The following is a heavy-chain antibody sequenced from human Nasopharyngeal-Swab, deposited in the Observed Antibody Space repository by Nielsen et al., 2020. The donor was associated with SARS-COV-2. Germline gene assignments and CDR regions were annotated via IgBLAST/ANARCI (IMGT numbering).Heavy chain of an antibody. CDR1: GGSFSGYY. V-gene: IGHV4-34*01. D-gene: IGHD3-3*01. Sequence: SETLSLTCAVYGGSFSGYYWSWIRQPPGKGLEWIGEINHSGSTNYNPSLKSRVTISVDTSKNQFSLKLSSVTAADTAVYYCARGRKGNYDFWSGSLLGYWGQGTLVTVSS. CDR2: INHSGST. CDR3: ARGRKGNYDFWSGSLLGY. J-gene: IGHJ4*02.